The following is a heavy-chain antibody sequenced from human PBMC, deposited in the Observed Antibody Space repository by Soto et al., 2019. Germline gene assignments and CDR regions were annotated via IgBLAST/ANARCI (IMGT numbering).Heavy chain of an antibody. V-gene: IGHV3-11*01. J-gene: IGHJ6*02. CDR3: ARDKGFGSHYYYYGLDV. CDR1: GFTFGDYY. CDR2: ISGSGSTI. D-gene: IGHD3-16*01. Sequence: GGYPGLSCAASGFTFGDYYITWIRQAPVKSLDRVSSISGSGSTIYYADSVKGRFTISRDNARNSLFLQMNSLRAEDTAVYYCARDKGFGSHYYYYGLDVWGQGTTVTVSS.